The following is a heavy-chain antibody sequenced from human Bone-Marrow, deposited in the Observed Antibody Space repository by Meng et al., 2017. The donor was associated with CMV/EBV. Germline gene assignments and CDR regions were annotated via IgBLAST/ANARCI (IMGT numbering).Heavy chain of an antibody. Sequence: ASVKVSCKASGYTFTSYDINWVRQATGQGLEWMGWMNPNSGNTGYAQKFQGRVTMTRNTSISTAYMELSSLRSEDTAVYYCARDHSGSYKIYGMDVWGQGTTVTVSS. CDR1: GYTFTSYD. D-gene: IGHD1-26*01. V-gene: IGHV1-8*01. J-gene: IGHJ6*02. CDR3: ARDHSGSYKIYGMDV. CDR2: MNPNSGNT.